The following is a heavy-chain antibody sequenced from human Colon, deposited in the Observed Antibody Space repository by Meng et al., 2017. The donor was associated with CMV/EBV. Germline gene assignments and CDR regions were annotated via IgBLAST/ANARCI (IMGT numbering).Heavy chain of an antibody. CDR2: ISSSSGNI. V-gene: IGHV3-21*01. CDR3: ARARSSRGVNVY. CDR1: GFAFSIYT. Sequence: GGSLRLSCAASGFAFSIYTMTWVRQGPGKGLEWVSSISSSSGNIYYADSMQGRFTVSRDNGKNSLYLHMNSLRAEDTAIYYCARARSSRGVNVYWGQGTLVTVSS. D-gene: IGHD3-10*01. J-gene: IGHJ4*02.